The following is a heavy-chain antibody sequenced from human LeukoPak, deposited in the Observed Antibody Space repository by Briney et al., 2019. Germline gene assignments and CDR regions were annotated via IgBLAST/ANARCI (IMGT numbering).Heavy chain of an antibody. CDR2: IKQDGSEK. V-gene: IGHV3-7*01. D-gene: IGHD1-26*01. Sequence: GGSLRLSCAASGSTFSNYWMSWVRQAPGKGLEWVANIKQDGSEKYYVDSVKGRFTISRDNAKNSLYLQMNSLRAEDTAVYYCAREEPSSSFFDYWGQGTLVTVSS. J-gene: IGHJ4*02. CDR1: GSTFSNYW. CDR3: AREEPSSSFFDY.